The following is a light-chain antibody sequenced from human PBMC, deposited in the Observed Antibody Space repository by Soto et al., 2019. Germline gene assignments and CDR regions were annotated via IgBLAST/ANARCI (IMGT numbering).Light chain of an antibody. CDR3: QSYDSSLSGVV. CDR1: SSNIGAGYD. V-gene: IGLV1-40*01. CDR2: GNS. Sequence: QSVLTQPPLDSGASGQRVTISCTGSSSNIGAGYDVHWYQQFPGIAPKLLIYGNSNRPSGVPDRFSGSKSGTSASLAITGLQAEDEADYYCQSYDSSLSGVVFGGGTKLTVL. J-gene: IGLJ2*01.